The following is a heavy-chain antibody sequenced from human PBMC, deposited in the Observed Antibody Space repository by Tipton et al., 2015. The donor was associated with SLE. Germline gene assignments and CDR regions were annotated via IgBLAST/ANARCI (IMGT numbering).Heavy chain of an antibody. Sequence: QLVQSGAEVKKPGASVKVSCKASGYTFTGYYMHWVQQAPGQGLEWMGWINPNSGGTNYAQKFQGRVTMTRDTSISTAYMELSRLRSDDTAVYYCARAGYDFWSGLDAFDIWGQGTMVTVSS. D-gene: IGHD3-3*01. J-gene: IGHJ3*02. CDR3: ARAGYDFWSGLDAFDI. CDR2: INPNSGGT. CDR1: GYTFTGYY. V-gene: IGHV1-2*02.